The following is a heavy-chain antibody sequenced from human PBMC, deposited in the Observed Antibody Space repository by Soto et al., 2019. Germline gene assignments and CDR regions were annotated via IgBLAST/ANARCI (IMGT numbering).Heavy chain of an antibody. CDR3: ARASAGYRSGCYVGYFDY. CDR1: GYTFTSYG. J-gene: IGHJ4*02. D-gene: IGHD6-19*01. Sequence: QVQLVQSGGEVRKPGASVKVSCNASGYTFTSYGVSWVRQAPGQGLEWMGWIRAYTGYTNYAQKFQGRVTITTDTSTSTAYMELRSLISDDTAVYYCARASAGYRSGCYVGYFDYWGKGTLVTVSS. CDR2: IRAYTGYT. V-gene: IGHV1-18*04.